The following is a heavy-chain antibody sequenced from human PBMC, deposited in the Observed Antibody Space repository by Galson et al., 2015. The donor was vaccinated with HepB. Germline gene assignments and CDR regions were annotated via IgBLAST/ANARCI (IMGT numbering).Heavy chain of an antibody. CDR3: ASSPSISSSDFLPYDY. Sequence: SLRLSCAASGFTFSDYYMSWIRQAPGKGLEWVSYISSSGSTIYYADSVKGRFTISRDNAKNSLYLQMNSLRAEDTAVYYCASSPSISSSDFLPYDYWGQGTLVTVSS. CDR1: GFTFSDYY. J-gene: IGHJ4*02. V-gene: IGHV3-11*01. CDR2: ISSSGSTI. D-gene: IGHD6-6*01.